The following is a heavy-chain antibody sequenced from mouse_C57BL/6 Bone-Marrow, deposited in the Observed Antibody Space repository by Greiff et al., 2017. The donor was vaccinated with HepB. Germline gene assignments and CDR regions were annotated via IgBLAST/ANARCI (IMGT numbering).Heavy chain of an antibody. Sequence: EVQLQQSGAELVRPGASVKLSCTASGFNIKDDYMHWVKQSPEQGLEWIGWIDPENGDTEYASKFQGKAIITADTSSNTAYLQLSSLTSEDTAVYYCTTDYGSSYSYYFDYWGQGTTLTVSS. CDR2: IDPENGDT. CDR3: TTDYGSSYSYYFDY. J-gene: IGHJ2*01. CDR1: GFNIKDDY. V-gene: IGHV14-4*01. D-gene: IGHD1-1*01.